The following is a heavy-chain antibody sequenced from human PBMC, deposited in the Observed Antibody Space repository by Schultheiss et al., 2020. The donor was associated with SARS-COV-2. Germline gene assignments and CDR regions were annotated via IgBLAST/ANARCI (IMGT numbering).Heavy chain of an antibody. V-gene: IGHV1-2*02. CDR1: GGTFSSYA. CDR2: INPNSGGT. D-gene: IGHD6-6*01. Sequence: ASVKVSCKASGGTFSSYAISWVRQAPGQGLEWMGWINPNSGGTNYAQKFQGRVTMTRDTSISTAYMELSRLRSDDTAVYYCARDHQYSSSVTPYGMDVWGQGTTVTVSS. CDR3: ARDHQYSSSVTPYGMDV. J-gene: IGHJ6*02.